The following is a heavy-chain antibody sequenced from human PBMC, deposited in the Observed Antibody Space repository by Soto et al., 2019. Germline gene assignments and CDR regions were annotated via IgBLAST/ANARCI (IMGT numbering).Heavy chain of an antibody. CDR3: ARVWPTVTYWFDP. D-gene: IGHD4-17*01. J-gene: IGHJ5*02. Sequence: QVQLQESGPGLVKPSGTLSLTCAVSGGSISSSNWWSWVRQPPGKGLEWIGEIYHSGSTNYNPSPKRRVTISVDKAKNQFSLKLSSVTAADTAVYYCARVWPTVTYWFDPWGQGTLVTVSS. V-gene: IGHV4-4*02. CDR2: IYHSGST. CDR1: GGSISSSNW.